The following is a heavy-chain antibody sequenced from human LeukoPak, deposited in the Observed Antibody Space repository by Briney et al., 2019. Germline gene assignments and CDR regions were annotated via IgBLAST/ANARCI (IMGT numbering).Heavy chain of an antibody. D-gene: IGHD2-2*01. CDR1: GFTFSSYG. CDR2: ISYDGSNK. Sequence: GRSLRLSCAASGFTFSSYGMHWVRQAPGKGLEWVAVISYDGSNKYYADSVKGRFTISRDNSKNTLYLQMNSLRAEDTAVYYCANDLSSYCSSTSCYLTGSWGQGTLVTVSS. V-gene: IGHV3-30*18. CDR3: ANDLSSYCSSTSCYLTGS. J-gene: IGHJ4*02.